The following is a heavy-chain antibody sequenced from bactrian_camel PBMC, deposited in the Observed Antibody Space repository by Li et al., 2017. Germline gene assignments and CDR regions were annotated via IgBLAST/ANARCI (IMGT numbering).Heavy chain of an antibody. CDR3: TTNRYGACRQ. CDR2: IDNDGHT. J-gene: IGHJ4*01. Sequence: HVQLVESGGGSVQAGGSLRLSCVVSGHSRGSNCVGWSRQAPGREREVFAAIDNDGHTSYADSVKGRFTAPRDNAKNTLYLQMNNLKSEDTALYYCTTNRYGACRQWGQGTQVTVS. V-gene: IGHV3S55*01. CDR1: GHSRGSNC. D-gene: IGHD6*01.